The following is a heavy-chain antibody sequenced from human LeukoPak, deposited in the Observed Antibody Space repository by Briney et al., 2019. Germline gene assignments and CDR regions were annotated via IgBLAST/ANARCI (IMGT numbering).Heavy chain of an antibody. V-gene: IGHV3-48*01. CDR3: ARASLYCSGGSCYSGWFDP. D-gene: IGHD2-15*01. CDR1: GFTFSSYS. J-gene: IGHJ5*02. Sequence: GGSLRLSCAASGFTFSSYSMNWVRQAPGKGLEWASYISSSSSTIYYADSVKGRFTISRDNAKNSLYLQMNSLRAEDTAVYYCARASLYCSGGSCYSGWFDPWGQGTLVTVSS. CDR2: ISSSSSTI.